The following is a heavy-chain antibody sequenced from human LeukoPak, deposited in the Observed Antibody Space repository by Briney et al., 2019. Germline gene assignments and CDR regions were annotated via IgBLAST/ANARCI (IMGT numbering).Heavy chain of an antibody. D-gene: IGHD1-26*01. CDR1: GGSISSYY. CDR2: IYYSGST. Sequence: SETLSPTCTVSGGSISSYYWSWIRQPPGKGLEWIGYIYYSGSTNYNPSLKSRVTISVDTSKNQFSLKLSSVTAADTAVYYCARVRLTYSGSYYPDYWGQGTLVTVSS. J-gene: IGHJ4*02. V-gene: IGHV4-59*01. CDR3: ARVRLTYSGSYYPDY.